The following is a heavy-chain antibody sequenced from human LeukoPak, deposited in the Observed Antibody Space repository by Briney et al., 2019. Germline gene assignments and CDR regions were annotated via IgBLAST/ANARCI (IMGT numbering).Heavy chain of an antibody. D-gene: IGHD7-27*01. V-gene: IGHV3-23*01. Sequence: GGSLTLSCAASGFTFSSYAMSWVRQAPGKGREWVSAISCSGGSTYYADSVKGRFTISRDNSKNTLYLQMNSLRDEDTAVYYCAKDQNSKLGRLDYWGQGTLVSVSS. CDR1: GFTFSSYA. CDR2: ISCSGGST. CDR3: AKDQNSKLGRLDY. J-gene: IGHJ4*02.